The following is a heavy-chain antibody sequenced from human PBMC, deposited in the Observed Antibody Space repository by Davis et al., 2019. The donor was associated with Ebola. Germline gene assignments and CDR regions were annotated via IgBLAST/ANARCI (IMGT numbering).Heavy chain of an antibody. CDR2: LGLSADT. V-gene: IGHV3-23*01. CDR1: GFSFSSYW. J-gene: IGHJ3*01. Sequence: GESLKIPCAASGFSFSSYWMSWVRQAPGKGLEWVSTLGLSADTYYADSVKGRFTISRDNSKNTLHLQMNSLRVEDTAIYYCAKDTSNVWFDVWGQGTMVTVSS. D-gene: IGHD2-2*01. CDR3: AKDTSNVWFDV.